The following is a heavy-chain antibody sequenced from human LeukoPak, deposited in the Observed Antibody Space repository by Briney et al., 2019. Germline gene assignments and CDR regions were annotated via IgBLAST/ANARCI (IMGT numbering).Heavy chain of an antibody. Sequence: SETLSLTCTVSGGSISSYYWTWNRQPPGKGLEWIGNIYYSGNTNYNPSLKSRVTISVDTSKNQFSLRLSSVTAADTAVYYCARAQYDHRLLIPFWGQGTLVTVSP. J-gene: IGHJ4*02. CDR1: GGSISSYY. V-gene: IGHV4-59*01. CDR2: IYYSGNT. CDR3: ARAQYDHRLLIPF. D-gene: IGHD2-21*01.